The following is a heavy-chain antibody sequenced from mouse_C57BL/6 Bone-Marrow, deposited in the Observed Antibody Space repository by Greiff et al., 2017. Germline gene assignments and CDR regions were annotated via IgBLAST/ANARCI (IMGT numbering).Heavy chain of an antibody. CDR2: IRSKSNNYAT. CDR1: GFSFNTYA. Sequence: EVMLVESGGGLVQPKGSLKLSCAASGFSFNTYAMNWVRQAPGKGLEWVARIRSKSNNYATYYADSVKDRFTISRDDSESMLYLQMNNLKTEDTAMYYCVRPRLRREDWFAYWGQGTLVTVSA. V-gene: IGHV10-1*01. J-gene: IGHJ3*01. CDR3: VRPRLRREDWFAY. D-gene: IGHD2-4*01.